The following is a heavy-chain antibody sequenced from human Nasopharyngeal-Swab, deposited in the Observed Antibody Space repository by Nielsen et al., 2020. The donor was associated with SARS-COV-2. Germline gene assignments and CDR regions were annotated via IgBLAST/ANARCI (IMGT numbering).Heavy chain of an antibody. D-gene: IGHD2-2*01. CDR2: ISGSGSYI. V-gene: IGHV3-21*01. Sequence: GGSLRLSCAASGFTFSYYSMSWVRQAPGKGLEWVSSISGSGSYIYYADSVKGRFTISRDNAKNSLYLLINSLRAEDTAMFYCARNRYCDSTTCRKEFDYWGQGTLVTVSS. J-gene: IGHJ4*02. CDR1: GFTFSYYS. CDR3: ARNRYCDSTTCRKEFDY.